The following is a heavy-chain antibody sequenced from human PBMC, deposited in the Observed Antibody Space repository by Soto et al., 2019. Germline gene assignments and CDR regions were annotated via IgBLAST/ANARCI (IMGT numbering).Heavy chain of an antibody. V-gene: IGHV3-33*01. J-gene: IGHJ4*02. Sequence: GGSLRLSCTASGFTFISFGMHWVRQAPGKGLEWVAVVWHDGSNKKYADFAKGRFTISRDNSKSTLYLQMNSLRAEDTAVYYCARDQTRELLDYWGQGILVTVSS. CDR2: VWHDGSNK. CDR1: GFTFISFG. CDR3: ARDQTRELLDY. D-gene: IGHD1-7*01.